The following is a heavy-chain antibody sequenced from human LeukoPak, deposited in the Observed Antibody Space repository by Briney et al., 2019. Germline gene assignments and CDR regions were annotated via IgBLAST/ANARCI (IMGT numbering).Heavy chain of an antibody. CDR2: ISNSGGST. V-gene: IGHV3-64*01. CDR1: GFIFSRYG. CDR3: ARGLITGAAGTYYYYGMDV. J-gene: IGHJ6*02. Sequence: GGSLRLSCVASGFIFSRYGMHWVRQAPGQELEYVSAISNSGGSTYYANSVKGRFTISRDNSKNTLYLQMGSLRGEDMAVYYCARGLITGAAGTYYYYGMDVWGQGTTVTVSS. D-gene: IGHD6-13*01.